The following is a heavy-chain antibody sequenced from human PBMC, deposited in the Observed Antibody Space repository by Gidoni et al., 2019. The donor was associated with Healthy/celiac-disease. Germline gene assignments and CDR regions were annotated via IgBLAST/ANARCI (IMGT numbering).Heavy chain of an antibody. D-gene: IGHD2-2*03. CDR1: GFTFSRLS. V-gene: IGHV3-23*01. CDR2: ISGSGGST. CDR3: ATLDIVVVPAVYNWFDP. Sequence: EVQLLESGGGLVQPGGSLRLSCSASGFTFSRLSMSWVRQAPGKGLEWVSAISGSGGSTYYADAVKGRFTIARDNSKNTLYLQMNSLRAEDTAVYYCATLDIVVVPAVYNWFDPWGQGTLVTVSS. J-gene: IGHJ5*02.